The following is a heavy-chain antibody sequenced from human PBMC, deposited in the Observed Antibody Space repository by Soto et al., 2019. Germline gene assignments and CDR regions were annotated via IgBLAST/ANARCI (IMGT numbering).Heavy chain of an antibody. D-gene: IGHD1-26*01. CDR1: GGSISSSSYY. CDR2: IYYSGST. CDR3: ARLLSGSYYTPEYFQH. J-gene: IGHJ1*01. V-gene: IGHV4-39*01. Sequence: QLQLQESGPGLLKPSETLSLTCTVSGGSISSSSYYWGWIRQPPGKGLEWIGSIYYSGSTYYNPSLMSRVTISVDTSKNQFSLKLSSVTAADTAVYYCARLLSGSYYTPEYFQHWGQVTLVTVSS.